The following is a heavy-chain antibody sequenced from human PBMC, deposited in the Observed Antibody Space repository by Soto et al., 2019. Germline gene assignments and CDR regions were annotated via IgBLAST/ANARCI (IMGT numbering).Heavy chain of an antibody. Sequence: QVQLVQSGAEVKKPGSSVKVSCKASGGTFSNYAISWVRQAPGQGLEWMGGITPIFGTTTYAQRLQGRVTITADESSTTAHMELSSLRSDDTAVYYCARVITVTPVGYYGMDVWGQGTTVTVSS. CDR2: ITPIFGTT. J-gene: IGHJ6*02. CDR1: GGTFSNYA. CDR3: ARVITVTPVGYYGMDV. D-gene: IGHD4-4*01. V-gene: IGHV1-69*01.